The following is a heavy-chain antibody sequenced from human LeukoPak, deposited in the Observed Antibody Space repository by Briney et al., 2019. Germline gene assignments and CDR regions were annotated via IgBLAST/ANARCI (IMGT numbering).Heavy chain of an antibody. Sequence: SEALSLTCAVYGGSFSGYYWSWIRQPPGKGLEWIGEINHSGSTNYNPSLKSRVTISVDTSKNQFSLKLSSVTAADTAVHYCARACRVAARPYYYYYMDVWGKGTTVTVSS. V-gene: IGHV4-34*01. J-gene: IGHJ6*03. CDR2: INHSGST. CDR1: GGSFSGYY. CDR3: ARACRVAARPYYYYYMDV. D-gene: IGHD6-6*01.